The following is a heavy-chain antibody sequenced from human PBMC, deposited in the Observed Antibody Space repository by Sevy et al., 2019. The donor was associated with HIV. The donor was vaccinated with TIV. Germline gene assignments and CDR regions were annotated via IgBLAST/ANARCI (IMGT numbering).Heavy chain of an antibody. Sequence: GGSLRLSCGASGFTFSSYAMSWVRQAPGKGLEWVSVISGRGDTTYYADSVKGRFTLSRDNSKNTLYLQINSLTADDTAVYYCAKGYGSGSPPDYWGQGTLVTVSS. D-gene: IGHD3-10*01. V-gene: IGHV3-23*01. CDR2: ISGRGDTT. J-gene: IGHJ4*02. CDR3: AKGYGSGSPPDY. CDR1: GFTFSSYA.